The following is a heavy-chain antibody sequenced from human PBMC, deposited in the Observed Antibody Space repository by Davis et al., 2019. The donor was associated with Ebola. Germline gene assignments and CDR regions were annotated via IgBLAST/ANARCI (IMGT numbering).Heavy chain of an antibody. CDR1: GFTFSTYA. J-gene: IGHJ4*02. CDR2: ISGSGGST. Sequence: GGSLRLSCAASGFTFSTYAMGWVRQAPGKGLEWVSAISGSGGSTYYADSVKGRFTISRDNSKNTLYLQMNSLRAEDTAVYYCARDWRGYSYGYADYWGQGTLVTVSS. V-gene: IGHV3-23*01. D-gene: IGHD5-18*01. CDR3: ARDWRGYSYGYADY.